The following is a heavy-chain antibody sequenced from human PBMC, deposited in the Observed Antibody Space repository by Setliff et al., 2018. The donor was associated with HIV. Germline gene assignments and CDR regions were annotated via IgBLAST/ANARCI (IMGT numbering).Heavy chain of an antibody. D-gene: IGHD4-17*01. CDR3: AKFFGGYGDYMGFDY. CDR2: IRSKANNYAT. Sequence: PGGSLRLSCAASGFSNSALHWVRQAPGKGLEWVGRIRSKANNYATEYGASVKGRFIISRDDSKNMAYLQMNSLRAEDTAVYYCAKFFGGYGDYMGFDYWGQGTLVTVSS. J-gene: IGHJ4*02. CDR1: GFSNSA. V-gene: IGHV3-73*01.